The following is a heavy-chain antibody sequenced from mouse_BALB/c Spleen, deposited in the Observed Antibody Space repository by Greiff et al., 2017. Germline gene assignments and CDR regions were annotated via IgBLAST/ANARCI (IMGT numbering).Heavy chain of an antibody. CDR2: ISSGGGST. Sequence: EVKVVESGGGLVKPGGSLKLSCAASGFAFSSYDMSWVRQTPEKRLEWVAYISSGGGSTYYPDTVKGLFTISRDNAKNTLYLQMSSLKSEDTAMYYCARHGFAYWGQGTLVTVSA. CDR1: GFAFSSYD. J-gene: IGHJ3*01. V-gene: IGHV5-12-1*01. CDR3: ARHGFAY.